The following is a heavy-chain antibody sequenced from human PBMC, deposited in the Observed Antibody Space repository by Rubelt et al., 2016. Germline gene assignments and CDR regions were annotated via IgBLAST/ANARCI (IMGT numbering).Heavy chain of an antibody. CDR1: GFTFSSYA. Sequence: QVQLVESGGGVVQPGRSLRLSCAASGFTFSSYAMHWVRQAPGKGLEWVAVISYDGRNKYYADSVKGRFTISRDNSKNTLYLQMNSLRAEDTAVYYCARESTPADLDWGQGTLVTVSS. CDR3: ARESTPADLD. D-gene: IGHD2-2*01. V-gene: IGHV3-30*04. CDR2: ISYDGRNK. J-gene: IGHJ4*02.